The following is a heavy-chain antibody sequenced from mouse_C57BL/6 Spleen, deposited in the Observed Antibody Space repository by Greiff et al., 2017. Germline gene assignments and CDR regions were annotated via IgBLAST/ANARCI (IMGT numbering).Heavy chain of an antibody. CDR2: INPGSGGT. D-gene: IGHD1-1*01. V-gene: IGHV1-54*01. CDR1: GYAFTNYL. J-gene: IGHJ4*01. CDR3: ARCPITHGAMDY. Sequence: VNLVESGAELVRPGTSVKVSCKASGYAFTNYLIEWVKQRPGQGLEWIGVINPGSGGTNYNEKFKGKATLTADKSSSTAYMQLSSLTSEDSAVYFCARCPITHGAMDYWGQGTSVTVSS.